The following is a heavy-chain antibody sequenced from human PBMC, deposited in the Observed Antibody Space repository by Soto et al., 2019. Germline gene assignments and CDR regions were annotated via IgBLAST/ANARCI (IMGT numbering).Heavy chain of an antibody. CDR3: ASIRETTVTTNRYFDY. CDR1: GGSFSGYY. D-gene: IGHD4-17*01. V-gene: IGHV4-34*01. CDR2: INHSGST. Sequence: SETMSLTCAVYGGSFSGYYLSWIRQPPGKGLEWIGEINHSGSTNYNPSLKSRVTIPVDTSKNQFSLKLSSVTAADTAVYYCASIRETTVTTNRYFDYWGQGTLVTVSS. J-gene: IGHJ4*02.